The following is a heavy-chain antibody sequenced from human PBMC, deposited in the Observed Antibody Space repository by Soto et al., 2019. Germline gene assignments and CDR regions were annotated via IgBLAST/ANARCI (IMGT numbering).Heavy chain of an antibody. CDR3: AHRVLRTVFGLVTTTAIYFDF. Sequence: QITLNESGPTVVRPTETLTLTCRFSGFSLTTSGVGVGWIRQSPGKAPEWLALIYWDDDKRYSASLKSRLTSTKETSKNQVGLTVSDLDPTDTATYYCAHRVLRTVFGLVTTTAIYFDFWGQGTPVAVSS. CDR2: IYWDDDK. V-gene: IGHV2-5*02. J-gene: IGHJ4*02. CDR1: GFSLTTSGVG. D-gene: IGHD3-3*01.